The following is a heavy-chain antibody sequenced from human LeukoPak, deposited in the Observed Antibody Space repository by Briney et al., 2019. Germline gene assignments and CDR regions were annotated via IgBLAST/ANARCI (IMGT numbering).Heavy chain of an antibody. CDR2: IYGDDDK. Sequence: SGPTLMKPTETLTLTCTFSGFSLTTSAVCVGWIRQPPGKALERVAFIYGDDDKRYSPSLKSRLTITKDTSKNQVVLTMTNMNPVHTATYYEAHRTTVTRIDHWGQGTLVTVSS. D-gene: IGHD4-17*01. V-gene: IGHV2-5*02. CDR1: GFSLTTSAVC. CDR3: AHRTTVTRIDH. J-gene: IGHJ4*02.